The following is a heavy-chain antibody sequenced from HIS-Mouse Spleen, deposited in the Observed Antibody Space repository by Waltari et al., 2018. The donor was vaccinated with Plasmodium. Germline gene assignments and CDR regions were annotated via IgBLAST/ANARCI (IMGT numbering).Heavy chain of an antibody. CDR1: GGSIRSSSYY. CDR3: ARRGGSYYYFDY. CDR2: IYYSGST. J-gene: IGHJ4*02. D-gene: IGHD1-26*01. Sequence: QLQLQESGPGLVKPSETLSLPCPVPGGSIRSSSYYWGWIRQPPGKGLEWIGSIYYSGSTYYNPSLKSRVTISVDTSKNQFSLKLSSVTAADTAVYYCARRGGSYYYFDYWGQGTLVTVSS. V-gene: IGHV4-39*01.